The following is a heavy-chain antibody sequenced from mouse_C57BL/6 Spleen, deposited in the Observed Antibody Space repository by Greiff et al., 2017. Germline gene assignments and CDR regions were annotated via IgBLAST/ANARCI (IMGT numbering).Heavy chain of an antibody. CDR2: INPNNGGT. J-gene: IGHJ3*01. CDR1: GYTFTDYN. Sequence: VQLQQSGPELVKPGASVKIPCKASGYTFTDYNMDWVKQSHGKSLEWIGDINPNNGGTIYNQKFKGKATLTVDKSSSTAYMELRSLTSEDTAVYYCARENYYGSSYPAWFADWGQGTLVTVSA. CDR3: ARENYYGSSYPAWFAD. V-gene: IGHV1-18*01. D-gene: IGHD1-1*01.